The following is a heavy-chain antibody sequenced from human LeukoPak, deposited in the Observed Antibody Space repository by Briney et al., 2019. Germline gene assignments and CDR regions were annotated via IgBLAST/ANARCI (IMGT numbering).Heavy chain of an antibody. Sequence: SETLSLTCAVYGGSFSGYYWSWIRQPPGKGLEWIGEINHSGSTNYNPSLKSRVTISVDTSKNQFSLKLSSVTGADTAVYYCARGVRDYMDVWGKGTTVTVSS. V-gene: IGHV4-34*01. J-gene: IGHJ6*03. CDR2: INHSGST. CDR3: ARGVRDYMDV. CDR1: GGSFSGYY.